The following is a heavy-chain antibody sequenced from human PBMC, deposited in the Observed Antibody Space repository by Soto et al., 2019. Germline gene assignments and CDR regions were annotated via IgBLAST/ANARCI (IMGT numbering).Heavy chain of an antibody. CDR3: ARGEMATIGTPFDY. J-gene: IGHJ4*02. CDR1: GFTFSSYA. CDR2: ISYDGSNK. Sequence: GGSLRLSCAASGFTFSSYAMHWVRQAPGKGLEWVAVISYDGSNKYYADSVKGRFTISRDNSKNTLYLQMNSLRAEDTAVYYCARGEMATIGTPFDYWGQGTLVTVSS. V-gene: IGHV3-30-3*01. D-gene: IGHD5-12*01.